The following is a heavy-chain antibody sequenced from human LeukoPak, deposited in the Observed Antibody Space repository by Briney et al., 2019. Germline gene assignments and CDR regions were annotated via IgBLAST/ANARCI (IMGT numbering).Heavy chain of an antibody. CDR3: ARWSSSSSNFDY. CDR2: ISSSSSYI. CDR1: GFTFSSYS. V-gene: IGHV3-21*01. J-gene: IGHJ4*02. Sequence: GGSLRLSCAASGFTFSSYSMNWVRQAPGKGLEWVSSISSSSSYIYYADSVEGRFTISRDNAKNSLYLQMNSLRAEDTAVYYCARWSSSSSNFDYWGQGTLVTVSS. D-gene: IGHD6-6*01.